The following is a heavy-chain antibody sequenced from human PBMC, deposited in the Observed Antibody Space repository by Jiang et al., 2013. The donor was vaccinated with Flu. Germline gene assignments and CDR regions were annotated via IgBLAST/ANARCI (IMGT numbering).Heavy chain of an antibody. V-gene: IGHV6-1*01. CDR2: THYRSEWYN. D-gene: IGHD3-10*01. CDR3: AIGTLGSGSYNY. Sequence: QTLSLTCTISGDSVSIKNAAWSWIRESPSRGLEWLGRTHYRSEWYNEYAVSMESRITINPDTSKNQFSLQLNSVTPEDTAVYYCAIGTLGSGSYNYWGQGTLVTVSS. J-gene: IGHJ4*02. CDR1: GDSVSIKNAA.